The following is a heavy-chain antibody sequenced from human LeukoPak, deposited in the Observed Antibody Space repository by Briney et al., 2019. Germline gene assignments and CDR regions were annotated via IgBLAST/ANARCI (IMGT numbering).Heavy chain of an antibody. CDR2: IKQDGGEK. V-gene: IGHV3-7*01. CDR1: GFTVSSNY. D-gene: IGHD1-26*01. Sequence: GGSLRLSCAASGFTVSSNYMSWVRQAPGKGLEWVANIKQDGGEKYYVDSVKGRFTISRDNAKNSLYLQMNSLRAEDTAVYYCARERTYSGSYDFDCWGQGTLVTVSS. CDR3: ARERTYSGSYDFDC. J-gene: IGHJ4*02.